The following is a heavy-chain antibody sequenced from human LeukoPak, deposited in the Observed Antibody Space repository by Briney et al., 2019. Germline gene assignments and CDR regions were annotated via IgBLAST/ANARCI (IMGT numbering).Heavy chain of an antibody. CDR2: IYYSGST. CDR1: GGSFSGYY. Sequence: SETLSLTCAVYGGSFSGYYWSWIRQPPGKGLEWIGSIYYSGSTYYNPSLKSRVTISVDTSKNQFSLKLSSVTAADTAVYYCAREPSLGYSYGYGWYFDLWGRGTLVTVSS. D-gene: IGHD5-18*01. J-gene: IGHJ2*01. CDR3: AREPSLGYSYGYGWYFDL. V-gene: IGHV4-34*01.